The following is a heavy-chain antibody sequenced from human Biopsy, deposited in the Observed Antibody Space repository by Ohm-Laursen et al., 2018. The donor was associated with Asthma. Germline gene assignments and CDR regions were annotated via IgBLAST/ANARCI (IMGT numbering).Heavy chain of an antibody. J-gene: IGHJ6*02. CDR1: GYTFNSAG. CDR3: ARAVDYSHYYGIDV. D-gene: IGHD3-10*01. Sequence: SVNVSCTTSGYTFNSAGITSVRQAPGQGLEWMGWISVYNGNTKVAQKLQDRVTLITDTSTSTAYMELRSLRSNDTAVYFCARAVDYSHYYGIDVWGQGTTVTVS. CDR2: ISVYNGNT. V-gene: IGHV1-18*01.